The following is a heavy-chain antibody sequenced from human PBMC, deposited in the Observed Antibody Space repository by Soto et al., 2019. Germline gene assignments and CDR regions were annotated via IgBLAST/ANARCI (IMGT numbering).Heavy chain of an antibody. Sequence: PGESLKISCKGSGYSFTSYWISWVRQMPGKGLEWMGRIDPSDSYTNYSPSFQGHVTISADKSISTAYLQWSSLKASDTAMYYCARRADIVVVPAAIISLAFDIWGQGTMVTVSS. CDR1: GYSFTSYW. D-gene: IGHD2-2*02. CDR3: ARRADIVVVPAAIISLAFDI. J-gene: IGHJ3*02. V-gene: IGHV5-10-1*01. CDR2: IDPSDSYT.